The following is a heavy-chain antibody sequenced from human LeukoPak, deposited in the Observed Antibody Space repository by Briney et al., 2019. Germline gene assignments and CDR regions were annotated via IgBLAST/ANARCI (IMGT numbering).Heavy chain of an antibody. CDR2: INPNSGGT. D-gene: IGHD3-22*01. J-gene: IGHJ5*02. CDR1: GYTFTGYY. CDR3: ARNYDSSGYYYSNWFDP. Sequence: ASVKVSCKASGYTFTGYYMHWVRQAPGQGLEWMGWINPNSGGTNYAQKFQGRVTMTRDTSISTAYMELSRLRSDDTAVYYCARNYDSSGYYYSNWFDPWGQGTLVTVSS. V-gene: IGHV1-2*02.